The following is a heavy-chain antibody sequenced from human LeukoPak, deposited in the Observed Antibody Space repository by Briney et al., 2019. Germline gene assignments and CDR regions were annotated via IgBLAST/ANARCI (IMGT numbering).Heavy chain of an antibody. Sequence: SGGSLRLSCAASGFTFSTYTMTWVRQAPGKGLEWVSYISSSSSTIYYADSVRGRFTISRDNSKNTLYLQMNSLRAEDTAVYYCTCATQDGSGSYQPYYFDYWGQGTLVTVSS. CDR3: TCATQDGSGSYQPYYFDY. D-gene: IGHD3-10*01. CDR1: GFTFSTYT. CDR2: ISSSSSTI. V-gene: IGHV3-48*01. J-gene: IGHJ4*02.